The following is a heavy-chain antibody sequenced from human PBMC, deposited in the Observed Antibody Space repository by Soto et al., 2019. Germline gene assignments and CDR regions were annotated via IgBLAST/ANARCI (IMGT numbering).Heavy chain of an antibody. D-gene: IGHD3-10*01. CDR3: ARSGASYYYGSGSYTKKANYYYYYGMAV. CDR2: IFDSGTT. V-gene: IGHV4-30-4*02. J-gene: IGHJ6*02. CDR1: GGSITSDYSC. Sequence: PSETLPLTCTVSGGSITSDYSCWSWIRQPPGEGLEWIGHIFDSGTTYTNPSLRSRVAISPDTSKNQFSLTLSSVTAADTAVYYCARSGASYYYGSGSYTKKANYYYYYGMAVCGQGTTVTVSS.